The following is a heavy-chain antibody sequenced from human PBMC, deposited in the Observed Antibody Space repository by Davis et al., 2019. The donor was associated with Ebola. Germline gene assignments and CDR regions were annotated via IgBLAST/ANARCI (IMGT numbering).Heavy chain of an antibody. CDR3: ARFGEGAY. CDR1: DGSVSGHY. CDR2: ISGSGRT. D-gene: IGHD2-21*01. Sequence: PSETLSLTCTVSDGSVSGHYWNWFRQPPGKGLEWIGFISGSGRTSYNPSLKSRVTISADTSKNQFSLNLSSATAADTAVYFCARFGEGAYWGQGTLVTVSS. J-gene: IGHJ4*02. V-gene: IGHV4-59*02.